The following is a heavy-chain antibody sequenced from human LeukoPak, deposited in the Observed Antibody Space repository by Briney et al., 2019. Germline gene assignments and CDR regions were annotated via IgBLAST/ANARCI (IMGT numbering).Heavy chain of an antibody. Sequence: SETLSLTCTVSGGSISSYYWSWIRQPPGKGLEWIGYIYYSGSTNYNPSLKSRVTISVDTSKNQPSLKLSSVTAADTAVYYCARDRGREWGPNNWFDPWGQGTLVTVSS. CDR3: ARDRGREWGPNNWFDP. CDR2: IYYSGST. CDR1: GGSISSYY. V-gene: IGHV4-59*01. D-gene: IGHD3-10*01. J-gene: IGHJ5*02.